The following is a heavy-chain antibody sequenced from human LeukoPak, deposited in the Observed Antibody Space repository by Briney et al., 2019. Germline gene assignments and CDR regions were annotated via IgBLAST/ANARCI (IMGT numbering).Heavy chain of an antibody. CDR2: IYYSGRT. J-gene: IGHJ4*02. CDR1: GGSISSYY. D-gene: IGHD5-18*01. V-gene: IGHV4-59*01. Sequence: SETLSLTCSVSGGSISSYYWNWIRQTPGKGLEWIGYIYYSGRTNYDPSLKSRVTISIDTSKNQFSLTLSSVTTADAAVYYCARGQKYRNGYTVTELGSGYFAYWGQGTLVTVSS. CDR3: ARGQKYRNGYTVTELGSGYFAY.